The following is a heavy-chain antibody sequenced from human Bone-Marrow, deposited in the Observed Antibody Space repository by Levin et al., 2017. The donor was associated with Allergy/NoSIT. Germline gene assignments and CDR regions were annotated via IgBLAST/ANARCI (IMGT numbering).Heavy chain of an antibody. CDR1: GFTFSSYG. V-gene: IGHV3-33*01. D-gene: IGHD2-2*01. CDR3: ARSVVPAANGAFDI. CDR2: IWYDGSNK. J-gene: IGHJ3*02. Sequence: GGSLRLSCAASGFTFSSYGMHWVRQAPGKGLEWVAVIWYDGSNKYYADSVKGRFTISRDNSKNTLYLQMNSLRAEDTAVYYCARSVVPAANGAFDIWGQGTMVTVSS.